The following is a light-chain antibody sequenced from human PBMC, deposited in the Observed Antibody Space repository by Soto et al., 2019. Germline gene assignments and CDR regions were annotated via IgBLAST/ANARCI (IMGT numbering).Light chain of an antibody. Sequence: DIQLIQSPSSLSASVGDRVTITCHTSQRVSSYLNWYQQKPGKAPKLLIYAVSTLHSGVPSRFSGSGSETDFTLTISSLQPEDSGTYYCQQRYTTPSWTFGQGTKVEIK. CDR2: AVS. V-gene: IGKV1-39*01. J-gene: IGKJ1*01. CDR3: QQRYTTPSWT. CDR1: QRVSSY.